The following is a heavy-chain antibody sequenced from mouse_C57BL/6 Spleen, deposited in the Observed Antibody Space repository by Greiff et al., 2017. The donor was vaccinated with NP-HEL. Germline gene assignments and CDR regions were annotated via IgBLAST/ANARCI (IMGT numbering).Heavy chain of an antibody. V-gene: IGHV5-16*01. D-gene: IGHD2-1*01. CDR3: ARERSYGNLGAMDY. CDR1: GFTFSDYY. Sequence: EVQRVESEGGLVQPGSSMKLSCTASGFTFSDYYMAWVRQVPEKGLEWVANINYDGSSTYYLDSLKSRFIISRDNEKNILYLQMSSLKSEDTATYYCARERSYGNLGAMDYWGQGTSVTVSS. CDR2: INYDGSST. J-gene: IGHJ4*01.